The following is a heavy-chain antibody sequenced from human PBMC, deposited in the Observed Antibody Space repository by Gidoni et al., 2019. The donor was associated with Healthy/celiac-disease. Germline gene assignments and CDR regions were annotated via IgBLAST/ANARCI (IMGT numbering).Heavy chain of an antibody. CDR3: AKDPISIVVVPAAEDAFDI. CDR2: ISGSGGST. D-gene: IGHD2-2*01. CDR1: GFTFSSHA. V-gene: IGHV3-23*01. Sequence: EVQLLESGGGLVQPGGSLRLSCAASGFTFSSHAMSWVRQAPGKALEWVSAISGSGGSTYYADSVKGRFTISRDNSKNTLYLQMNSLRAEDTAVYYCAKDPISIVVVPAAEDAFDIWGQGTMVTVSS. J-gene: IGHJ3*02.